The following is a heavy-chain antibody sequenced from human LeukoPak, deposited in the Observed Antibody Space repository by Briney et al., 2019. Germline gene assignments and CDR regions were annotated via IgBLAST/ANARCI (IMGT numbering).Heavy chain of an antibody. D-gene: IGHD3-10*01. V-gene: IGHV3-23*01. CDR2: IGSSGST. CDR1: GFTFSSYA. CDR3: ATRDFGSGGSDY. J-gene: IGHJ4*02. Sequence: GGSLRLSCAPSGFTFSSYAMTWVRQAPGKGLEWVSAIGSSGSTFYADSVKGRFTVSRDNSKSTLYLQLSSLRVEDTAVYYCATRDFGSGGSDYWGQGTLVTVSS.